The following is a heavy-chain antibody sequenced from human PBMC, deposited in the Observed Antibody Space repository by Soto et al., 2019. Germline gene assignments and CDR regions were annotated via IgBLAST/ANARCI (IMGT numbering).Heavy chain of an antibody. V-gene: IGHV3-23*01. CDR1: GFTFSSYA. CDR2: ISGSGGST. J-gene: IGHJ4*02. D-gene: IGHD5-18*01. Sequence: EVQLLESGGGLVQPGGSLRLSCAASGFTFSSYAMSWVRQAPGKGLEWVSAISGSGGSTYYADSVKGRFTISRDNSNNTLDLQMNSLRAEDTAVYYCAKVRYSYGLPESDFDYWGQGTLVTVSS. CDR3: AKVRYSYGLPESDFDY.